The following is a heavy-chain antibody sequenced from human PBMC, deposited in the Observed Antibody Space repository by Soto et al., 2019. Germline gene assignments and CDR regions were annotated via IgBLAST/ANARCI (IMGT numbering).Heavy chain of an antibody. CDR2: ISGSGGST. Sequence: GGSLRLCCAASGFTFSSYAMRWVRQAPGKGLEWVSAISGSGGSTYYADSVKGRFTISRDNSKNTLYLQMNSLRAEDTAVYYCAKRGSGSYYDYWGQGTLVTVSS. D-gene: IGHD3-10*01. V-gene: IGHV3-23*01. CDR1: GFTFSSYA. CDR3: AKRGSGSYYDY. J-gene: IGHJ4*02.